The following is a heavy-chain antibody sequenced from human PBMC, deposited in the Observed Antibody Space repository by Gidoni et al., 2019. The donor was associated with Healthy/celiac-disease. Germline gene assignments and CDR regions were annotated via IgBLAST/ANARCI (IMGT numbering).Heavy chain of an antibody. Sequence: QLQLQESGPGLVKPSETLSLTCTVPGGSISSSSYYWGWIRQPPGKGLELIGSIDYSGSTYYNPSLKSRVTISVDTSKNQFSLKLSSVTAADTAVYYCASWGDDSSAHRGENYWGQGTLVTVSS. D-gene: IGHD3-22*01. CDR2: IDYSGST. CDR1: GGSISSSSYY. V-gene: IGHV4-39*01. J-gene: IGHJ4*02. CDR3: ASWGDDSSAHRGENY.